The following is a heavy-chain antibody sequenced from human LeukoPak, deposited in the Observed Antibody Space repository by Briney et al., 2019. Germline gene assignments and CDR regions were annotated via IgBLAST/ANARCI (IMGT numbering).Heavy chain of an antibody. CDR2: VSGKAYGGTR. V-gene: IGHV3-49*04. Sequence: GESLTLSCDTSGLDFGFHAMSWVRQPPGKGLDWVGLVSGKAYGGTREYAASVKGRFTISRDDPKSIAYLHMDSLKTEDTGVYYSVRESRPEGYFDYWGQGTLVTVSS. J-gene: IGHJ4*02. CDR1: GLDFGFHA. CDR3: VRESRPEGYFDY.